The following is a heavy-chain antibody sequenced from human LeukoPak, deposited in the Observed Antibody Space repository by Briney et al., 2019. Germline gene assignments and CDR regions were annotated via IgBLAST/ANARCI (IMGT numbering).Heavy chain of an antibody. D-gene: IGHD3-16*02. J-gene: IGHJ4*02. CDR1: GFTFSSYA. V-gene: IGHV3-23*01. CDR2: TSDNGQNI. CDR3: AKNWRDIGANYYSDY. Sequence: GGSLRLSCAASGFTFSSYAMSWVRQAPGKGLEWVSATSDNGQNIYYSDSVRGRFTISRDNSKNTLYLQMNSLRVDDTAIYFCAKNWRDIGANYYSDYWGPGIQVTVSS.